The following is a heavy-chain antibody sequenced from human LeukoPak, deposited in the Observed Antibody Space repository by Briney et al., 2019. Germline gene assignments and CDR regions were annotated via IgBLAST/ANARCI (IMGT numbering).Heavy chain of an antibody. CDR3: ARDSKWLVPWFDP. V-gene: IGHV3-23*01. Sequence: GGSLRLSCAASGFTFTNCAMTWVRQAPGEGLEWVSSITGDGVSTWYADSVMGRFTISRDNSKNTLYLQTNSLRAEDTAVYYCARDSKWLVPWFDPWGQGTLVTVSS. CDR2: ITGDGVST. CDR1: GFTFTNCA. D-gene: IGHD6-19*01. J-gene: IGHJ5*02.